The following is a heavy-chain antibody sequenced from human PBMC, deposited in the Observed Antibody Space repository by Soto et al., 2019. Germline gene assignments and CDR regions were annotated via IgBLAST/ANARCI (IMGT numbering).Heavy chain of an antibody. Sequence: GGSLRLSCAASGFTFSSYSMNWVRQAPGKGLEWVSTISGSTGNTYYADSVKGRFTISRDNSKNTLYLQMNSLRAEDTAVYYCAKDLGELLFDYFDYWGQGTPVTVSS. CDR2: ISGSTGNT. V-gene: IGHV3-23*01. D-gene: IGHD3-10*01. CDR1: GFTFSSYS. CDR3: AKDLGELLFDYFDY. J-gene: IGHJ4*02.